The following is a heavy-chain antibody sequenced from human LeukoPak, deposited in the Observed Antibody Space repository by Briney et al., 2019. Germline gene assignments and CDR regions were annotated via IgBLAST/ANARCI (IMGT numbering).Heavy chain of an antibody. J-gene: IGHJ6*02. CDR3: ARSSVDIVVVPAATPGTTYGMDV. CDR1: DGSISSYY. V-gene: IGHV4-34*01. Sequence: KPSETLSLTCTVSDGSISSYYWSWIRQPPGKGLEWIGEINHSGSTNYNPSLKSRVTISVDTSKNQFSLKLSSVTAADTAVYYCARSSVDIVVVPAATPGTTYGMDVWGQGTTVTVSS. CDR2: INHSGST. D-gene: IGHD2-2*01.